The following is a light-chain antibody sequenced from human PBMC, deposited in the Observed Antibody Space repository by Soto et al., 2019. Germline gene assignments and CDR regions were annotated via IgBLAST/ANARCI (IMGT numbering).Light chain of an antibody. CDR3: QQYDSSPGT. CDR1: QSVSSSY. J-gene: IGKJ1*01. Sequence: EIVLTQSPGTLSLSPGERATLSCRASQSVSSSYLAWYQQKPGQAPRLLIYGASSRATGIPDRFSGSGSGPDINLTISRLEPEDVAGDYCQQYDSSPGTFGQGTKVEIK. V-gene: IGKV3-20*01. CDR2: GAS.